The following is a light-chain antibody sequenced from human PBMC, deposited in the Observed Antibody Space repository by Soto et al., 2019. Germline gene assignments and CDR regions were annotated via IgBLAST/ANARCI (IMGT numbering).Light chain of an antibody. Sequence: DIQMPQSPSTLSASVGDRVTLSCRASQSISSWLAWYQQKPGTAPNLLIYDASSLESGVPSRFSGSGSGTEFTLTISSMQPDDFATYYCQHYNSYGTFGQGTKVDIK. V-gene: IGKV1-5*01. CDR2: DAS. J-gene: IGKJ1*01. CDR3: QHYNSYGT. CDR1: QSISSW.